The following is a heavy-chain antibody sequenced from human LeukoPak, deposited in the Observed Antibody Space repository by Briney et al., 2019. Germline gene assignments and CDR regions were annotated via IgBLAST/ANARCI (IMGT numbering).Heavy chain of an antibody. Sequence: ASVKVSCKASGYTFTGYYMHWVRQAPGQGLEWMGWINPNSGGTNYAQKFQGRVTMTRDTPISTAYMELSRLRSDDTAVYYCARDPSLYSSGWYTVGGNWFDPWGQGTLVTVSS. V-gene: IGHV1-2*02. D-gene: IGHD6-19*01. CDR2: INPNSGGT. CDR1: GYTFTGYY. J-gene: IGHJ5*02. CDR3: ARDPSLYSSGWYTVGGNWFDP.